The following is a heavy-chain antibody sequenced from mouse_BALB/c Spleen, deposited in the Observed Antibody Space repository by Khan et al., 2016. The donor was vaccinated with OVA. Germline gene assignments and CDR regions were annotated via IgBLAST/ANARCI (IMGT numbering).Heavy chain of an antibody. Sequence: QVQLQQSGAELAGPGASVKMSCKASGYTFTSYSMHWIKQRPGQGLEWIGNINPNNAYTNYNQRFKDKATLTADKSSNTAYMQLSSLTSEDSAVYFSARDFHYYGSRGALDYWGQGTSVTVSS. CDR2: INPNNAYT. J-gene: IGHJ4*01. CDR1: GYTFTSYS. V-gene: IGHV1-4*01. D-gene: IGHD1-1*01. CDR3: ARDFHYYGSRGALDY.